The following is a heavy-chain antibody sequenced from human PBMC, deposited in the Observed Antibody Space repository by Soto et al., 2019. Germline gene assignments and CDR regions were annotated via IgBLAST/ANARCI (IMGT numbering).Heavy chain of an antibody. CDR1: GGSISSSNW. D-gene: IGHD3-16*01. CDR3: ARDSGPLEDVLGLHFEY. CDR2: ILHSGST. Sequence: PSETLSLTCAVSGGSISSSNWWNWVRQSPEKGLEWIGQILHSGSTNYNPSLKTRVTISVDKSKNQFSLRSEDTAFYYCARDSGPLEDVLGLHFEYWGQGALGTVSS. J-gene: IGHJ4*02. V-gene: IGHV4-4*02.